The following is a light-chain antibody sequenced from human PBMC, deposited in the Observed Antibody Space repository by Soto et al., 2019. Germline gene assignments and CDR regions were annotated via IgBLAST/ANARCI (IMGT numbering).Light chain of an antibody. Sequence: QSALAQPPSVSGAPGQRVTISCTGSSSNIGAGYDVHWYQQLPGTAPKLLMYGNGNRPSGVPDRFSGSKSGTSASLAITGLQAEDEGDYYCQSYDSSLSGWEVFGNGTKVTVL. CDR2: GNG. CDR3: QSYDSSLSGWEV. J-gene: IGLJ1*01. CDR1: SSNIGAGYD. V-gene: IGLV1-40*01.